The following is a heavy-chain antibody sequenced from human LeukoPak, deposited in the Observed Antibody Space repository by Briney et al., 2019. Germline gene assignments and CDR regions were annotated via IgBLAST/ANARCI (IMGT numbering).Heavy chain of an antibody. CDR1: GFTFSSYS. V-gene: IGHV3-21*01. J-gene: IGHJ4*02. CDR3: ARDAYRDRYFDY. Sequence: GGSLRLSCAASGFTFSSYSMNWVRQAPGKGLEWVSSISSSSSYIYYADSVKGRFTISRDNAKNSVYLQFNSLRAEDTAVYYCARDAYRDRYFDYWGQGTLVTVSS. CDR2: ISSSSSYI. D-gene: IGHD4-11*01.